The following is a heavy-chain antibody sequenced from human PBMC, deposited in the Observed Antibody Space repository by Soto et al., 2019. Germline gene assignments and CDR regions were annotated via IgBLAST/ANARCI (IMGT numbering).Heavy chain of an antibody. Sequence: LRLSFATSGFMFSDSYMDWVRQAPGKGLEWVGRSRNKANSYTTEYAASVKGRFTISRDDSKNSVLLQMNSLKTEDTAVYYCVRLGSDYWVDCWGQGT. CDR3: VRLGSDYWVDC. V-gene: IGHV3-72*01. CDR1: GFMFSDSY. J-gene: IGHJ4*02. D-gene: IGHD3-22*01. CDR2: SRNKANSYTT.